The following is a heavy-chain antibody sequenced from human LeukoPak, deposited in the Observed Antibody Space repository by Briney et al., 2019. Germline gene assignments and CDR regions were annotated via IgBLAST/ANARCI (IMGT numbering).Heavy chain of an antibody. Sequence: PGGSLRLSCAASGFTFSNYAMHWVRQAPGKGLEWVALISFDGTIKYYADSVKGRFTVSRDNAKNSLYLQMNSLRAEDTAVYYCARGYSYGFNYWGQGTLVTVSS. CDR1: GFTFSNYA. D-gene: IGHD5-18*01. CDR2: ISFDGTIK. CDR3: ARGYSYGFNY. V-gene: IGHV3-30*03. J-gene: IGHJ4*02.